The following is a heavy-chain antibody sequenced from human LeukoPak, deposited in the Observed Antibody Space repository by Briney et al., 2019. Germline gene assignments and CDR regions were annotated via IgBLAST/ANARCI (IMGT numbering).Heavy chain of an antibody. J-gene: IGHJ4*02. CDR2: ISSSSSYI. Sequence: PGGSLRLSCAASGFTFSSYSMNWVRQAPGKGLEGVSPISSSSSYIYYADSVKGRFTISRDNAKNSLYLQMNSLRAEGTAVYYCARDYYDSSGYAPDCWGQGTLVTVSS. V-gene: IGHV3-21*01. CDR3: ARDYYDSSGYAPDC. CDR1: GFTFSSYS. D-gene: IGHD3-22*01.